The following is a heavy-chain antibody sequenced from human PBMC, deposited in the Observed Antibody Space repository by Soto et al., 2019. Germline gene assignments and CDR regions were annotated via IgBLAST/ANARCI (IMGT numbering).Heavy chain of an antibody. CDR3: ARVPAAIKGWFDP. D-gene: IGHD2-2*01. CDR1: GGTFSSYA. CDR2: IIPIFGTA. V-gene: IGHV1-69*13. J-gene: IGHJ5*02. Sequence: GASVKVSCKASGGTFSSYAISWVRQAPGQGLEWMGGIIPIFGTANYAQKFQGRVTITADESTSTAYMELSSLRSEDTAVYYCARVPAAIKGWFDPWGQGTRVTVS.